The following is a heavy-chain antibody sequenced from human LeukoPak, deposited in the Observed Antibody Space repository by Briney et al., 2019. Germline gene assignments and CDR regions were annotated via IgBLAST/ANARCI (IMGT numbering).Heavy chain of an antibody. Sequence: ASVKVSCKASGYTFTSYYMHWVRQAPGQGLEWMGLINPSGGSTSYAQKFQGRVTMTRDTSTSTVYMELSSLRSEDTAVYYCARQSPDYYDSSGVPDYWGQGTLVTVSS. V-gene: IGHV1-46*01. D-gene: IGHD3-22*01. CDR2: INPSGGST. CDR1: GYTFTSYY. CDR3: ARQSPDYYDSSGVPDY. J-gene: IGHJ4*02.